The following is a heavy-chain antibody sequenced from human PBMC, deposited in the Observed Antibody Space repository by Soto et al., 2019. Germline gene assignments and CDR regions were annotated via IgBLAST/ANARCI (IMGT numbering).Heavy chain of an antibody. CDR3: ARDIPDIVVVPAVETENWFDP. CDR1: GFTFSSYW. V-gene: IGHV3-7*05. Sequence: GGSLRLSCAASGFTFSSYWMSWVRQAPGKGLEWVANIKQDGSEKYYVDSVKGRFTISRDNAKNSLYLQMNSLRAEDTAVYYCARDIPDIVVVPAVETENWFDPWGQGTLVTVSS. J-gene: IGHJ5*02. D-gene: IGHD2-2*01. CDR2: IKQDGSEK.